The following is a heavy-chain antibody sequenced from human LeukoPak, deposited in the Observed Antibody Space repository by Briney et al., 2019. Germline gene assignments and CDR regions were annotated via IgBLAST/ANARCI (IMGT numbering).Heavy chain of an antibody. CDR1: GFTFSSYG. J-gene: IGHJ4*02. CDR3: ATATYDSSGYPY. Sequence: GGSLRLSCAASGFTFSSYGMHWVRQAPGKGLEWVAVISYDGSNKYYADSVKGRFTISRDNSKNTLYLQMNSLRAEDTAVYYYATATYDSSGYPYWGQGTLVTVSS. CDR2: ISYDGSNK. V-gene: IGHV3-30*03. D-gene: IGHD3-22*01.